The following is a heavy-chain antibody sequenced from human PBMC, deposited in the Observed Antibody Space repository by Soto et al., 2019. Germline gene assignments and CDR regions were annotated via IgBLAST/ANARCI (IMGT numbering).Heavy chain of an antibody. CDR3: ARPGSIAARD. D-gene: IGHD6-6*01. CDR2: IYYSGST. CDR1: GGSISSSSYY. V-gene: IGHV4-39*01. Sequence: SETLSLTCTVSGGSISSSSYYWGWIRQPPGKGLEWIGSIYYSGSTYYNPSLKSRVTISADTSKNQFSLKLSSVTAADTAVYYCARPGSIAARDWGQGTLVTVSS. J-gene: IGHJ4*02.